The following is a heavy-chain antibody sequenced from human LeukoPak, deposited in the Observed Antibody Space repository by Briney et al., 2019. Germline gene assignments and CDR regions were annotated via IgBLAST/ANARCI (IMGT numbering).Heavy chain of an antibody. D-gene: IGHD6-13*01. J-gene: IGHJ3*02. V-gene: IGHV1-46*01. CDR2: INPSGGST. CDR3: ARWGRRIAGLNVFDI. CDR1: GYTFASYY. Sequence: ASVTVSCKASGYTFASYYMHWVRQAPGQGLEWMGIINPSGGSTSYAQKFQGRVTMTRDTSTSTVYMELSSLRSEDTAVYYCARWGRRIAGLNVFDISEEGTTVTLSS.